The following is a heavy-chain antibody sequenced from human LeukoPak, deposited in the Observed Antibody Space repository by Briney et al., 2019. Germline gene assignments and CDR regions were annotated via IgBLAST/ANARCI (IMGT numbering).Heavy chain of an antibody. CDR2: INHSGST. CDR3: ARVIAVAGGSYYFDY. J-gene: IGHJ4*02. V-gene: IGHV4-34*01. D-gene: IGHD6-19*01. Sequence: KASETLSLTSAVYGGSFSGYYWSWIRQPPGKGLEWIGEINHSGSTNYNPSLKSRVTISVDPSKNQFSLQLSSVTAEDTAVYYCARVIAVAGGSYYFDYWGQGTLVTVSS. CDR1: GGSFSGYY.